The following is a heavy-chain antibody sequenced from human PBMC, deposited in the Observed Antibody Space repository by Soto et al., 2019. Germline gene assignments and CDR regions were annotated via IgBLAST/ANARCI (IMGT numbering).Heavy chain of an antibody. CDR1: GFTFSSYA. J-gene: IGHJ5*02. V-gene: IGHV3-23*01. Sequence: GGSLRLSCAASGFTFSSYAMSWVRQAPGKGLEWFSAISGSGGSTYYADSVKGRFTISRDNSKNTLYLQMNSLRAEDTAVYYCAKDPQAATLRWFDPWGQGTLVTVSS. CDR3: AKDPQAATLRWFDP. D-gene: IGHD2-15*01. CDR2: ISGSGGST.